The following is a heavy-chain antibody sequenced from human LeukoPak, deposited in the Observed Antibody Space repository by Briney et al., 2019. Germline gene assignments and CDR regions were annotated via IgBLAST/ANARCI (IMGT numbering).Heavy chain of an antibody. V-gene: IGHV3-33*01. J-gene: IGHJ4*02. CDR3: ARDAYYGSGSSFDY. CDR1: GFTFSAYV. CDR2: LWYDGSNK. Sequence: PGGSLRLSCAASGFTFSAYVMHWVRQAPGKGLEWVAILWYDGSNKYYADSVKGRFTISRDNSKNTLYLQMNSLRAEDTAVYYCARDAYYGSGSSFDYWGQGTLVTVSS. D-gene: IGHD3-10*01.